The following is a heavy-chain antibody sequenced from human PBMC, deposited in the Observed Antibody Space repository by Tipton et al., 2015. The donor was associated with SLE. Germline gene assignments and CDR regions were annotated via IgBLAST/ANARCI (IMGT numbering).Heavy chain of an antibody. V-gene: IGHV4-34*01. D-gene: IGHD2-15*01. J-gene: IGHJ6*02. CDR1: GGSSSGYY. CDR3: ARATDCSGGRCYSAYYYYYGMDV. CDR2: INHSGYT. Sequence: TLSLTCAVYGGSSSGYYWSWIRQPPGKGLEWIGEINHSGYTNYNLSLKSRVTISVDTSKNQFSLKLSSVTAADTAVYYCARATDCSGGRCYSAYYYYYGMDVWGQGTTVTVSS.